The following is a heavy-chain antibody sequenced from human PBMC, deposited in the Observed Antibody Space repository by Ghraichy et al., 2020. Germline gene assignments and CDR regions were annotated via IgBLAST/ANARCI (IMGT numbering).Heavy chain of an antibody. V-gene: IGHV4-59*01. J-gene: IGHJ5*02. CDR1: GGSISSYY. CDR2: IYYSGST. CDR3: ARDKVNYYGSGEGGFDP. Sequence: SETLSLTCTVSGGSISSYYWSWIRQPPGKGLEWIGYIYYSGSTNYNPSLKSRVTISVDTSKNQFSLKLSSVTAADTAVYYCARDKVNYYGSGEGGFDPWGQGTLVTVSS. D-gene: IGHD3-10*01.